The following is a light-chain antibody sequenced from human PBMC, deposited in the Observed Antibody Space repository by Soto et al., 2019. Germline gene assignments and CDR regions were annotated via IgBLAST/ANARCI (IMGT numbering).Light chain of an antibody. CDR3: QHYTDSRT. CDR1: QSISSSY. CDR2: GAS. J-gene: IGKJ1*01. Sequence: EIVLTQSPGTLSLSPGERATLSCRASQSISSSYLGWYQQKPGQAPRLLVYGASSRASDVPDRFSGSGSGADFTLTISSLEPEDFAVYYCQHYTDSRTFGQGTKVEIK. V-gene: IGKV3-20*01.